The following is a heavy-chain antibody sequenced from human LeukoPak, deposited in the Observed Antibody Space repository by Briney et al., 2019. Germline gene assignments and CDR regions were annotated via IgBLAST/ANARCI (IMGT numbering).Heavy chain of an antibody. V-gene: IGHV4-30-4*08. CDR1: GGSISSGDYY. Sequence: PSETLSLTCTVSGGSISSGDYYWSWIRQPPGKGLEWIGYIHYSGSTYYNPSLKSRVTISVDTSKNQFSLKLSSVTAADTAVYYCARGYSSGWYSSFDYWGQGTLVTVSS. CDR2: IHYSGST. CDR3: ARGYSSGWYSSFDY. J-gene: IGHJ4*02. D-gene: IGHD6-19*01.